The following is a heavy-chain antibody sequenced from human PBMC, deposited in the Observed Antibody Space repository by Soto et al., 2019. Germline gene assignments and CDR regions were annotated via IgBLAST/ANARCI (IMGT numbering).Heavy chain of an antibody. CDR2: IYYSGST. V-gene: IGHV4-39*01. D-gene: IGHD3-3*01. J-gene: IGHJ5*02. CDR1: GGSISSSSYY. Sequence: LSLTCTVSGGSISSSSYYWGWIRQPPGKGLEWIGSIYYSGSTYYNPSLKSRVTISVDTSKNQFSLKLSSVTAADTAVYYCARQGDFIPNYECWSGSHPGGWFDPWGQGTLVTVSS. CDR3: ARQGDFIPNYECWSGSHPGGWFDP.